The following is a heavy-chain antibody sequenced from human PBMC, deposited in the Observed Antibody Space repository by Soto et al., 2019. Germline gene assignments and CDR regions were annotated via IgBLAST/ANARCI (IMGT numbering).Heavy chain of an antibody. J-gene: IGHJ6*03. CDR1: AYTFTSYG. D-gene: IGHD3-10*01. V-gene: IGHV1-18*01. CDR2: ISAYNGNT. CDR3: ARVFRPGSGPRNYYYYYMDV. Sequence: GASVKVSCKASAYTFTSYGISWVRQAPGQGPEWMGWISAYNGNTNYAQKVQGRVTMTTDTSTSTAYMELRSLRFDDTAVYYCARVFRPGSGPRNYYYYYMDVWGKGTTVTVSS.